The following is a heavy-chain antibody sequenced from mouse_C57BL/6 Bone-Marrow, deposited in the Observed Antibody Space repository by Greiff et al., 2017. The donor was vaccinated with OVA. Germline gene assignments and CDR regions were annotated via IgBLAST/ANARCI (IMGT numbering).Heavy chain of an antibody. D-gene: IGHD1-1*01. CDR2: ISNGGGST. V-gene: IGHV5-12*01. J-gene: IGHJ4*01. CDR1: GFTFSDYY. CDR3: ARHNYGSPYYAMDY. Sequence: DVMLVESGGGLVQPGRSLKLSCAASGFTFSDYYMYWVRQTPEKRLEWVAYISNGGGSTYYPDTVKGRFTISRDNAKNTLYLQMSRLKSEDTAMYYCARHNYGSPYYAMDYWGQGTSVTVSS.